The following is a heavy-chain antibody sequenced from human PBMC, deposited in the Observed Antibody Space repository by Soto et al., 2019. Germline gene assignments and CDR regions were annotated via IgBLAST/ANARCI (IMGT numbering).Heavy chain of an antibody. V-gene: IGHV3-74*01. CDR1: GFGFSLYW. CDR2: INGDGSDT. Sequence: HPGGSLRLSCAASGFGFSLYWMHWVRQAPGKGLVWVSRINGDGSDTSYGDSVKGRFTTSRDNAKNTLYLHMNSLGAEDTAVYYCARDFGEVGATAVYDIWGQGTMVTVSS. D-gene: IGHD1-26*01. CDR3: ARDFGEVGATAVYDI. J-gene: IGHJ3*02.